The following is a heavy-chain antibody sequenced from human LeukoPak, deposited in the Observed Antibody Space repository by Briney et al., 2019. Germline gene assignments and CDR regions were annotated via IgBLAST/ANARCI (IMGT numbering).Heavy chain of an antibody. CDR3: VRSEAAGNWFDP. V-gene: IGHV5-51*01. Sequence: GDSLKISCKASGYSFNDYYIVWVRQLPGKGLEWMGIIFPGDSGTRYSPSFQGQVTISADKSITSAYLHWSSLKASDTAMYYCVRSEAAGNWFDPWGQGTLVTVSS. CDR2: IFPGDSGT. J-gene: IGHJ5*02. D-gene: IGHD6-13*01. CDR1: GYSFNDYY.